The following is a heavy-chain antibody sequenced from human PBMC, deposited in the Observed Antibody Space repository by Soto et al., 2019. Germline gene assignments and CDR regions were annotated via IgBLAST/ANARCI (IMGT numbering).Heavy chain of an antibody. J-gene: IGHJ4*02. CDR3: ARDRDSSWYFDY. V-gene: IGHV4-59*01. D-gene: IGHD6-13*01. Sequence: SETLSLTCTVSGGSISSYYWSWIRQPPGKGLEWIGYIYYSGSTNYNPSLKSRVTISVDTSKNQFSLKLSSVTAADTAVYYCARDRDSSWYFDYWGQGTLVTVSS. CDR1: GGSISSYY. CDR2: IYYSGST.